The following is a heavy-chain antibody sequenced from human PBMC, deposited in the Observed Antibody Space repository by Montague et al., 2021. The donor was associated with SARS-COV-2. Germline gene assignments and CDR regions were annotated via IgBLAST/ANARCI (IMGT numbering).Heavy chain of an antibody. CDR2: INQSGSA. J-gene: IGHJ5*01. CDR1: GDSIMTTNW. V-gene: IGHV4-4*02. D-gene: IGHD3-22*01. Sequence: SETLSLTCAVSGDSIMTTNWWSWVRQSPGKGLEWIGEINQSGSAKYKPSLKSRVTISVDTSKNQFSLKLSSVTAADTAVYYGARGLMSINMMVVIMTGASTCLDSWGQGSVVTVAP. CDR3: ARGLMSINMMVVIMTGASTCLDS.